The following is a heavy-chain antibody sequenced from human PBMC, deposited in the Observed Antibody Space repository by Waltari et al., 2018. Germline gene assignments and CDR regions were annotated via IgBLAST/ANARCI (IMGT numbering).Heavy chain of an antibody. D-gene: IGHD1-1*01. CDR3: AKVLTGTYYFDY. CDR2: ISGRGGNT. Sequence: EVQLVESGGGLVQPGGSLRLSCAASGFTFSSYAMSWVRQAPGKGLEWVAAISGRGGNTYYADSVKGRFTISRDNSKNTLYLQMNSLRAEDTAVYYCAKVLTGTYYFDYWGQGTLVTVSS. CDR1: GFTFSSYA. V-gene: IGHV3-23*04. J-gene: IGHJ4*02.